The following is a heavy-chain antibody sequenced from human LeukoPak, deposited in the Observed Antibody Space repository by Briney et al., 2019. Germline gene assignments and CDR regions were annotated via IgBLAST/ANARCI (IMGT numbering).Heavy chain of an antibody. CDR1: GFTFDDYT. Sequence: GGSLRLSCAASGFTFDDYTMHWVRQAPGKGLEWVSLISWDGGSTYYADSVKGRFTISRDNSKNTLYLQMNSLRAEDTAVYYCARDRYFDLWGRGTLVTVSS. CDR3: ARDRYFDL. J-gene: IGHJ2*01. V-gene: IGHV3-43*01. CDR2: ISWDGGST.